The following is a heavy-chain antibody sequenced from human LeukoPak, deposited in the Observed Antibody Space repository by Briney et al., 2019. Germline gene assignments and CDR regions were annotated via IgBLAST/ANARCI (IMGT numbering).Heavy chain of an antibody. CDR2: ISSNGGST. Sequence: GGSLRLSCAASGFTFSSYAMHWVRQAPGKGLEYVSAISSNGGSTYYANSVKGRFTISRDNSKNTLYLQMGSLRAEDMAVYYFARSMRPYCGGDCPLQPFGGQGTLVTVSS. J-gene: IGHJ4*02. CDR3: ARSMRPYCGGDCPLQPF. V-gene: IGHV3-64*01. CDR1: GFTFSSYA. D-gene: IGHD2-21*02.